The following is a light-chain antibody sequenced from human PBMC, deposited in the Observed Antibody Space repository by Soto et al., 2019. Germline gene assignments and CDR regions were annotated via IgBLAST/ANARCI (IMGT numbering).Light chain of an antibody. J-gene: IGKJ1*01. CDR1: QTISSTY. Sequence: EIVLTQSPGTLSLSPGERATLSCRASQTISSTYLAWYQQKPGQAPRLLVYSTSSRATGTPDRFSGSGSGTDFTLTISRLAPEDFAVYYCQHYGRSLTWTFGQGTRVEIK. CDR2: STS. CDR3: QHYGRSLTWT. V-gene: IGKV3-20*01.